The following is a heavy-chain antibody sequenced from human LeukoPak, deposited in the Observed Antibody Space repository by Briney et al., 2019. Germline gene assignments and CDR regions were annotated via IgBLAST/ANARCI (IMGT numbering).Heavy chain of an antibody. D-gene: IGHD3-10*01. Sequence: GRSLRLFCAASGFTFSSYAMHWVRQAPGKGLEGVAVISYDGGITNYADSVKGRFTISRDNSKNTLYLQLNSLRAEDAAVYYCARDSTYYYASGSSGPHYFDYWGQGTLVTVSS. CDR2: ISYDGGIT. J-gene: IGHJ4*02. CDR1: GFTFSSYA. V-gene: IGHV3-30*01. CDR3: ARDSTYYYASGSSGPHYFDY.